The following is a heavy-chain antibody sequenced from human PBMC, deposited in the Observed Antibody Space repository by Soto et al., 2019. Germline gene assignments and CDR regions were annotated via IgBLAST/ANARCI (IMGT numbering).Heavy chain of an antibody. V-gene: IGHV4-34*01. Sequence: SETLSLTCAVYGVSFSGYYWSWIRQPPGKGLEWIGEINHSGSTNYNPSLKSRVTISVDTSKNQFSLKLSSVTAADTAVYYCAVTTVTPQAYHCGQGTLVIVSS. CDR3: AVTTVTPQAYH. CDR1: GVSFSGYY. D-gene: IGHD4-17*01. CDR2: INHSGST. J-gene: IGHJ5*02.